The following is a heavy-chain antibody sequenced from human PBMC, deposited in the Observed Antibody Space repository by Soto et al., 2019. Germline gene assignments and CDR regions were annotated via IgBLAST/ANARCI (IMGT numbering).Heavy chain of an antibody. V-gene: IGHV3-30-3*01. CDR2: ISYDGSNK. D-gene: IGHD3-10*01. Sequence: GGSLRLSCAASGFTFSSYWMHWVRQTPGKGLEWVAVISYDGSNKYYADSVKGRFTISRDNSKNTLYLQMNSLRAEDTAVYYCARDPPPRGVTLDYWGQGTLVTVSS. CDR1: GFTFSSYW. J-gene: IGHJ4*02. CDR3: ARDPPPRGVTLDY.